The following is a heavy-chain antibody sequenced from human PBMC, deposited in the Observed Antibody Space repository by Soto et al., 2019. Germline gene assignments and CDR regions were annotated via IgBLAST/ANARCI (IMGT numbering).Heavy chain of an antibody. D-gene: IGHD2-15*01. CDR1: GFTFSSYG. CDR3: ATRPANSPRYCSGGSCHDPSY. Sequence: EGSLILSCAASGFTFSSYGMSWVRQAPGKGLERVSAISGSGGSTYYADSVKGRFTISRDNSKNTLYLQMNSLRAEDTAVYYCATRPANSPRYCSGGSCHDPSYWGQGTLVTSPQ. J-gene: IGHJ4*02. V-gene: IGHV3-23*01. CDR2: ISGSGGST.